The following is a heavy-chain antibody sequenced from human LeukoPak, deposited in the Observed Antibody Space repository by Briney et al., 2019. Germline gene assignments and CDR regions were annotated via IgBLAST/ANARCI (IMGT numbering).Heavy chain of an antibody. J-gene: IGHJ4*02. Sequence: GGSLRLSCAASGFIFSGSAIHWVRQASGKGLEWVGRIRSKAKSYATAYAASVKGRITIYRDDSENTAYLQVNSLKTEDTAVYYCSRLVEDTLTYPRGDWGQGTLVTVSS. CDR3: SRLVEDTLTYPRGD. V-gene: IGHV3-73*01. CDR1: GFIFSGSA. D-gene: IGHD3-16*01. CDR2: IRSKAKSYAT.